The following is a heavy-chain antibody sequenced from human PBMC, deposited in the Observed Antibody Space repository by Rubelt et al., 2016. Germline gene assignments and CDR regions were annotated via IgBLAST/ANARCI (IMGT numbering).Heavy chain of an antibody. CDR1: GYTFTSYG. CDR3: ARVPAGYCSSTSCYVSDY. CDR2: ISAYNGNT. V-gene: IGHV1-18*01. Sequence: QVQLVQSGAEVKKPGASVKVSCKASGYTFTSYGISWVRQAPGQGLEWMGWISAYNGNTNYAQKLQGRVQITADKSPSTAYMELSSLRSEDTAGYYCARVPAGYCSSTSCYVSDYWGQGTLVTVSS. J-gene: IGHJ4*02. D-gene: IGHD2-2*03.